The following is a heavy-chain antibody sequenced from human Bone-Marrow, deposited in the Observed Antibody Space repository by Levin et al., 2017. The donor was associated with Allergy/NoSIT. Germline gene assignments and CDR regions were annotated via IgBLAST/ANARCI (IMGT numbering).Heavy chain of an antibody. Sequence: SETLSLTCDVSGYSISSGYYWGWFRQPPGKGLEWIGNIYQSGTTSYNPSFKPRVTISVDTSNNQFALRLYSVTAADTAVYHCAKVMGYCTGNHCSWGWSDSWGQGTLVTVSS. J-gene: IGHJ5*01. CDR1: GYSISSGYY. CDR3: AKVMGYCTGNHCSWGWSDS. V-gene: IGHV4-38-2*01. CDR2: IYQSGTT. D-gene: IGHD2-8*02.